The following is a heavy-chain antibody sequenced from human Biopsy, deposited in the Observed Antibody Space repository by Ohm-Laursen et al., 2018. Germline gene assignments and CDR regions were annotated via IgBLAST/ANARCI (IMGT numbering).Heavy chain of an antibody. CDR2: INPNSGNA. D-gene: IGHD3-9*01. J-gene: IGHJ6*02. V-gene: IGHV1-2*02. CDR3: ARVPAYPSIDGYYGLDL. CDR1: GYTFAGYY. Sequence: GASVKVSCNASGYTFAGYYLHWVRQAPGHGLEWMGWINPNSGNANYAQSFQGRLTVTRDTSISTAYTELTSLTFDDTAIYYCARVPAYPSIDGYYGLDLWGQGTTVIVSS.